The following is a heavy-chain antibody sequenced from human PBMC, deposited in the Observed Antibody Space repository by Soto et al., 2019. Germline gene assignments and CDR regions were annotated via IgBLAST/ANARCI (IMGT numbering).Heavy chain of an antibody. V-gene: IGHV3-11*01. Sequence: GGSLRLSCAGSGFTFSDYYMTWIRQAPGKGLEWVSYINTLSSAIYYADSVKGRFTISRDNAKNSLYLQMNSLRAEDTAVYYCARRLQWQLRPLDSWGRGTLVP. CDR3: ARRLQWQLRPLDS. CDR2: INTLSSAI. CDR1: GFTFSDYY. D-gene: IGHD6-19*01. J-gene: IGHJ4*02.